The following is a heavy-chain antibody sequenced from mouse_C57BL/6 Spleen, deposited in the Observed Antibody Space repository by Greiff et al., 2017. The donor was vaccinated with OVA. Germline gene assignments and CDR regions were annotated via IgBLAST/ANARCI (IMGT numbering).Heavy chain of an antibody. V-gene: IGHV5-4*01. CDR3: ARDRYSNYYFDY. CDR1: GFTFSSYA. D-gene: IGHD2-5*01. Sequence: EVQLVESGGGLVKPGGSLKLSCAASGFTFSSYAMSWVRQTPEKRLEWVATISDGGSYTYYPDNVKGRFTISRDNAKNNLYLQMSHLKSEDTAMYYCARDRYSNYYFDYWGQGTTLTVSS. CDR2: ISDGGSYT. J-gene: IGHJ2*01.